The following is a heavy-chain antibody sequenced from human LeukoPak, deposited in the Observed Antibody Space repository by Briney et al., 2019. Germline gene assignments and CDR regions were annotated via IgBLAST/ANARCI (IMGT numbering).Heavy chain of an antibody. CDR3: ARGIVVVVAAAYYFDY. V-gene: IGHV4-38-2*02. Sequence: SETLSLTCTVSGYSISSGYYWGWIRQPPGKGLEWIGSIYHSGSTYYNPSLKSRVTISVDTSKNQFSLKLSSVTAADTAVYYCARGIVVVVAAAYYFDYWGQGTLVTVSS. CDR1: GYSISSGYY. D-gene: IGHD2-15*01. CDR2: IYHSGST. J-gene: IGHJ4*02.